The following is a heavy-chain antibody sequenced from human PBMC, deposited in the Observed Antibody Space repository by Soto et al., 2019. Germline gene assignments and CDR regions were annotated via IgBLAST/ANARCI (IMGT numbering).Heavy chain of an antibody. CDR3: ATGSYGSGSSNGYYGMDV. J-gene: IGHJ6*02. D-gene: IGHD3-10*01. CDR2: ISSSSSYI. CDR1: GFTFSSYS. Sequence: LRLSCAASGFTFSSYSMNWVRQAPGKGLEWVSSISSSSSYIYYADSVKGRFTISRDNAKNSLYLQMNSLRAEDTAVYYCATGSYGSGSSNGYYGMDVWGQGTTVTVSS. V-gene: IGHV3-21*01.